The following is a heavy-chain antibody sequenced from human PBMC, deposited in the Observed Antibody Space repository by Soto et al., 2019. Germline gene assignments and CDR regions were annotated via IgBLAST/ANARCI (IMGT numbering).Heavy chain of an antibody. Sequence: EVQLVESGGGLVQPGGSLRLSCAASGFTVSSIYMSWVRQAPGKGLEWVSVIYSGGSTYYADSVKDRFTISRDNSKDTLYLQMNSLRADDPAVYFCARGLLGVNQAYWGQGTLVTVSS. CDR3: ARGLLGVNQAY. V-gene: IGHV3-66*01. D-gene: IGHD3-16*01. J-gene: IGHJ4*02. CDR2: IYSGGST. CDR1: GFTVSSIY.